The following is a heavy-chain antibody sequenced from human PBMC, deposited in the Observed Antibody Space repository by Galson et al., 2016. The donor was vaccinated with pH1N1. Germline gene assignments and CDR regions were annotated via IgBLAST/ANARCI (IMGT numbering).Heavy chain of an antibody. CDR3: ERGGFYYDSSGPSNGMDV. J-gene: IGHJ6*02. V-gene: IGHV6-1*01. CDR1: GDSVSSNSAA. CDR2: TYYRSKWYN. Sequence: CAISGDSVSSNSAAWNWIRQSPSRGLEWLGRTYYRSKWYNDYEVSLKRRITINPNTSKNQFSLQLNFVTPEETAVYSAERGGFYYDSSGPSNGMDVWGQGTTVTVSS. D-gene: IGHD3-22*01.